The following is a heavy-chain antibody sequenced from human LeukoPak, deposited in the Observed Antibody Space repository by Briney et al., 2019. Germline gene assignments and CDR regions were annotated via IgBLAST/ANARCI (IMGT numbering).Heavy chain of an antibody. CDR2: ISYDGSNK. D-gene: IGHD3-9*01. CDR3: TTGRELRYFDWLLLKRGEYYMDV. V-gene: IGHV3-30-3*01. CDR1: GFTFSSYA. J-gene: IGHJ6*03. Sequence: GGSLRLSCAASGFTFSSYAMHWVRQAPGKGLEWVAVISYDGSNKYYADSVKGRFTISRDNSKNTLYLQMNSLKTEDTAVYYCTTGRELRYFDWLLLKRGEYYMDVWGKGTTVTVSS.